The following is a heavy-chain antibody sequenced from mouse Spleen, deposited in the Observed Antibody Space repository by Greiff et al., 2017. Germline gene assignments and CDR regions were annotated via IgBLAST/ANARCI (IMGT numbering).Heavy chain of an antibody. J-gene: IGHJ4*01. CDR3: ARSACYHYYAMDY. D-gene: IGHD3-1*01. Sequence: QVQLQQPGTALVKPGASVKLSCKASGYTFTSYWMHWVKQRPGQGLEWIGNINPSNGGTNYNEKFKSKATLTVDKSSSTAYMQLSSLTSEDSAVYDCARSACYHYYAMDYWGQGTSVTVSS. CDR1: GYTFTSYW. V-gene: IGHV1-53*01. CDR2: INPSNGGT.